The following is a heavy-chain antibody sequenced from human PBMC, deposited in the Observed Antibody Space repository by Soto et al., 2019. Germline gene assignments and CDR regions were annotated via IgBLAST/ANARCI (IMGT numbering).Heavy chain of an antibody. CDR2: MNPNSGNT. D-gene: IGHD3-3*01. Sequence: ASVKVSCKASGYTFTSYDINWVRQATGQGLEWMGWMNPNSGNTGYAQKFQGRVTMTRNTSISTAYMELSSLRSEDTAVYYCARAGFAIFGVVKNNYYYGMDVWGQGTTVTVSS. J-gene: IGHJ6*02. CDR3: ARAGFAIFGVVKNNYYYGMDV. V-gene: IGHV1-8*01. CDR1: GYTFTSYD.